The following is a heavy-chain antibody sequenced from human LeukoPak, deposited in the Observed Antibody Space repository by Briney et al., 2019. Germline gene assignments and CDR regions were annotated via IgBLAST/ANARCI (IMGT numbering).Heavy chain of an antibody. CDR2: IYHSGST. D-gene: IGHD3-3*01. CDR3: ARDQSRITIFGVVFSRSLDV. V-gene: IGHV4-38-2*02. Sequence: SETLSLTCTVSGYSISSGYYWGWIRQPPGKGLEWIGSIYHSGSTYYNPSLKSRVIISVDTSKNQFSLKLSSVTAADTAVYYCARDQSRITIFGVVFSRSLDVWGKGTTVTVSS. CDR1: GYSISSGYY. J-gene: IGHJ6*04.